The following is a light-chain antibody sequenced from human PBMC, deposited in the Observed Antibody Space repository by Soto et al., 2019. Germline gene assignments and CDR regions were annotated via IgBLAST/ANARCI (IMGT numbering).Light chain of an antibody. J-gene: IGKJ2*01. CDR1: QSVSSN. Sequence: EIVMTQSPATLSVSPGERATLSCRASQSVSSNVAWYQQKPGQAPRLLIYGGFIRPTATPARFSGSGSGTEFTLTISSLQSEDFAVYSCQQYNDWPPYPFGQGTNVDIK. V-gene: IGKV3-15*01. CDR2: GGF. CDR3: QQYNDWPPYP.